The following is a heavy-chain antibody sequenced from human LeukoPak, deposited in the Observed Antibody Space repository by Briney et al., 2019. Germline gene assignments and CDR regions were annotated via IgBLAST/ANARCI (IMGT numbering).Heavy chain of an antibody. CDR1: ADTSTGYH. J-gene: IGHJ3*02. Sequence: ASVKVSCKASADTSTGYHMHWVRQAPGQGLEWMGWINPDSGGTNYAQKFQGRVTMTRDTSISTAYMELSRLRSDDTAVYYCARSRSHYDSSGYSTVDAFDIWGQGTMVTVSS. D-gene: IGHD3-22*01. V-gene: IGHV1-2*02. CDR3: ARSRSHYDSSGYSTVDAFDI. CDR2: INPDSGGT.